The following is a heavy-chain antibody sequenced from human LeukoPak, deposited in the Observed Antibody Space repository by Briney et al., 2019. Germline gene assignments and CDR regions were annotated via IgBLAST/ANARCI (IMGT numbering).Heavy chain of an antibody. Sequence: SETLSLTCTVSGGSISSYYWSWIRQPPGKGLEWIGYVYYSGDTNYNPSLKSRVTMSLDTSKNQVSLRLSFVTAADTAVYYCARHPFATPFDYWGRGTLLTVSS. CDR3: ARHPFATPFDY. CDR1: GGSISSYY. J-gene: IGHJ4*02. D-gene: IGHD2-15*01. V-gene: IGHV4-59*08. CDR2: VYYSGDT.